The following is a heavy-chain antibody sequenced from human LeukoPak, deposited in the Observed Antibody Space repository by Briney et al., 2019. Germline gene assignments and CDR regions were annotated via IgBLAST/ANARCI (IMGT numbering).Heavy chain of an antibody. CDR3: ARGRGYYYFDY. CDR2: IYHSGST. D-gene: IGHD3-10*01. V-gene: IGHV4-38-2*02. Sequence: SETLSLTCTVSGYSISSGYYWGWLRQPPGRGLEWIGTIYHSGSTYYNPSLKSRVTISVDTSKNQFSLKLSSVTAADTAVYYCARGRGYYYFDYWGQGTLVTVSS. CDR1: GYSISSGYY. J-gene: IGHJ4*02.